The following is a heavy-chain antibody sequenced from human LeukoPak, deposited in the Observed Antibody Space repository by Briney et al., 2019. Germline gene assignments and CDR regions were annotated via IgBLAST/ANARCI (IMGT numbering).Heavy chain of an antibody. V-gene: IGHV3-9*01. Sequence: GGSLRLSCAASGFTLNNHAMHWVRQAPGKGLEWVSSVSWNSASIGHADSVKGRFTISRDNAKNSLYLQMTGLRPEDTVFYYCARDVYDSSGSYFWYFDLWGRGTLVTVSS. J-gene: IGHJ2*01. CDR1: GFTLNNHA. D-gene: IGHD3-22*01. CDR3: ARDVYDSSGSYFWYFDL. CDR2: VSWNSASI.